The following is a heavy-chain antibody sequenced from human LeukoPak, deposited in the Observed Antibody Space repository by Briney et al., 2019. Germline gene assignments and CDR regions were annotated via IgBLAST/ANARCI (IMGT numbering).Heavy chain of an antibody. V-gene: IGHV3-48*03. Sequence: GGSLRLSCAASGFTLSSYEMHWVRQAPGEGLEWVSYISSSDSTIYYADSVKGRFTISRDNSKNTLYLKMNSLRAEDTAVYYCAREDSYDILTGYYYPPELDYWGQGTLVTVSS. D-gene: IGHD3-9*01. CDR2: ISSSDSTI. CDR1: GFTLSSYE. CDR3: AREDSYDILTGYYYPPELDY. J-gene: IGHJ4*02.